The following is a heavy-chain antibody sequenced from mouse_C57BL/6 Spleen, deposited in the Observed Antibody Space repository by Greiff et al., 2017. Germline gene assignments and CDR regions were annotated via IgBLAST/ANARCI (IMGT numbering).Heavy chain of an antibody. CDR3: VCSGSGSFAY. V-gene: IGHV1-69*01. J-gene: IGHJ3*01. Sequence: VQLQQSGAELVKPGASVKLSCKASGYTFTSYWMHWVKQRPGQGLEWIGEIDPCDSYTNYNQKFKDKSTLTADKSSSTAYMQLSSLTSGDSAVYDCVCSGSGSFAYWGQGTMLTVSA. D-gene: IGHD3-2*02. CDR2: IDPCDSYT. CDR1: GYTFTSYW.